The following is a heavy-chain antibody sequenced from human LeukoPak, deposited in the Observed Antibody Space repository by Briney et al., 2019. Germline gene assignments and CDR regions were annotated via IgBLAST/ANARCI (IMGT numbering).Heavy chain of an antibody. V-gene: IGHV1-8*01. Sequence: ASVKVSCKASGYTFTSYDINWVRQATGQGLEWMGWTNPNSGNTGYAQKFQGRVTMTRNTSISTAYMELSSLRSEDTAVYYCARPPRGGCSGGSCYSQRFWFDPWGQGTLVTVSS. D-gene: IGHD2-15*01. CDR2: TNPNSGNT. CDR1: GYTFTSYD. CDR3: ARPPRGGCSGGSCYSQRFWFDP. J-gene: IGHJ5*02.